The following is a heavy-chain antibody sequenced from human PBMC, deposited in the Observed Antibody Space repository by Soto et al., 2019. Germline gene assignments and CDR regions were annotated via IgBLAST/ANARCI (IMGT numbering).Heavy chain of an antibody. CDR2: LSGSGGTT. V-gene: IGHV3-23*01. D-gene: IGHD3-10*01. CDR3: AKQRADYGSGADTFYFDS. Sequence: GGSLRLSCTVSGVTFSNYAMNWVRQAPGKGLEWVSSLSGSGGTTYYADSVKGRFIISRDNSKNTLYLLMNSLRAEDTALYYCAKQRADYGSGADTFYFDSWGQGALVAVSS. CDR1: GVTFSNYA. J-gene: IGHJ4*02.